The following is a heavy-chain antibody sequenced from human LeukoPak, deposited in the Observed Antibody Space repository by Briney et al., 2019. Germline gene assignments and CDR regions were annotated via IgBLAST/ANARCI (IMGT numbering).Heavy chain of an antibody. V-gene: IGHV3-23*01. CDR3: AKDQILIITMIVVGRRGDFDI. CDR2: ISGSGGST. CDR1: GFTFSSYA. J-gene: IGHJ3*02. Sequence: PGGSLRLSCAASGFTFSSYAMSWVRQAPGKGLEWVSAISGSGGSTYYADSVKGRFTISRDNSKNTLYLQMNSLGAEDTAVYYCAKDQILIITMIVVGRRGDFDIWGQGTMVTVSS. D-gene: IGHD3-22*01.